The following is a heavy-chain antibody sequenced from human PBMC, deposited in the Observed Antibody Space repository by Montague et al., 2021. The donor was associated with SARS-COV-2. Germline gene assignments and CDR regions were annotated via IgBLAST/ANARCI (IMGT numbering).Heavy chain of an antibody. CDR3: ARFWSGYVDK. J-gene: IGHJ4*02. CDR1: GGSIRSYY. D-gene: IGHD3-3*01. V-gene: IGHV4-59*01. CDR2: IYYTGET. Sequence: SETLSLTCSFSGGSIRSYYWSWIRLPPGKALEWLGCIYYTGETTXNPSLKSRVTISVDTSRSQFSLRLTSVTAADTAVYFCARFWSGYVDKWSQGTLVTVSS.